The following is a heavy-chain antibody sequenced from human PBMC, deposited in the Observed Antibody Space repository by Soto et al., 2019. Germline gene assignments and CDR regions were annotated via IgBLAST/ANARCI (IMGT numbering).Heavy chain of an antibody. Sequence: ASVKASCKASGYTFTSYAMHWVRQAPGQRLEWMGWINAGNGNTKYSQKFQGRVTITRDTSASTAYMELSSLSSVTAADTAVYYCARHQSHSSSYVDPWGQGTLVTVSS. J-gene: IGHJ5*02. D-gene: IGHD6-13*01. CDR2: INAGNGNT. CDR3: ARHQSHSSSYVDP. V-gene: IGHV1-3*01. CDR1: GYTFTSYA.